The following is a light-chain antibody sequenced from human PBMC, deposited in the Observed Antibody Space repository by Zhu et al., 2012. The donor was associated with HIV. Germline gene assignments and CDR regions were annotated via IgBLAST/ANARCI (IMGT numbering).Light chain of an antibody. CDR3: QQYGSSRT. Sequence: EIVMTQSPATLSVSPGERVTLSCRASQRVSSNLAWYQQKPGQAPRLLIYGASTRATGIPVRFSGSGSGTDFTLTISRLEPEDFAVYYCQQYGSSRTFGQGTKVEIK. CDR1: QRVSSN. J-gene: IGKJ1*01. CDR2: GAS. V-gene: IGKV3-20*01.